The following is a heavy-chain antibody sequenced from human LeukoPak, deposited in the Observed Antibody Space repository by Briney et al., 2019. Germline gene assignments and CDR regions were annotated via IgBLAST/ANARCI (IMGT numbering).Heavy chain of an antibody. V-gene: IGHV4-39*01. CDR3: ARVIFDYDILTGYYKASWFDP. D-gene: IGHD3-9*01. CDR1: GGSISSSSYY. CDR2: IYYSGST. Sequence: SETLSLTCTVSGGSISSSSYYWGWIRQPPGKGLEWIGNIYYSGSTYYNPSLKSRVTISVDTSKNQFSLKLSSVTDADTAVFYCARVIFDYDILTGYYKASWFDPWGQGTLVTVSS. J-gene: IGHJ5*02.